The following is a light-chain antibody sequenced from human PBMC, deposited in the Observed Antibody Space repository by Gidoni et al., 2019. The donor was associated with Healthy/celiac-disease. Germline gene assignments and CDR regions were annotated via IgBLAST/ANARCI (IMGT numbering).Light chain of an antibody. CDR1: SLRSYY. Sequence: SSELTQDPAVSVALGQTVRLTCQGDSLRSYYASWYQQKPGQAPVLVIYGKNNRPSGIPDRFSGSSSGNTASLTIPWAQAEDEADYYCNSRDSSGNPAVFGGGTQLTVL. J-gene: IGLJ7*01. V-gene: IGLV3-19*01. CDR2: GKN. CDR3: NSRDSSGNPAV.